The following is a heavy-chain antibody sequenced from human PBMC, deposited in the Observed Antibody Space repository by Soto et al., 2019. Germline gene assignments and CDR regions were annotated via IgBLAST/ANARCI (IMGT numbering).Heavy chain of an antibody. CDR3: ARWVGGNYFHY. J-gene: IGHJ4*02. V-gene: IGHV1-3*01. CDR2: INAGNGNT. Sequence: ASVKVSCKASGYTFTSYAMHWVRQAPGQRLEWMGWINAGNGNTKYSQKFQGRVTVTRDTSASTAYMELRSLRSEDTAVYFCARWVGGNYFHYRGQGTLVTVSS. CDR1: GYTFTSYA. D-gene: IGHD1-26*01.